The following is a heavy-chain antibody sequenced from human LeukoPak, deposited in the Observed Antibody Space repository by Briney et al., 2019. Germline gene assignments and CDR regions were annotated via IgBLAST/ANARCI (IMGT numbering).Heavy chain of an antibody. CDR3: AKESQLSYSGTFYIDY. D-gene: IGHD1-26*01. CDR2: ISVDGSNE. J-gene: IGHJ4*02. CDR1: GFTFSSYG. V-gene: IGHV3-30*18. Sequence: PGGSLRLSCAASGFTFSSYGMHWVRQAPGKGLEWVAVISVDGSNEYYADSVKGRFTISRDNSKNTLYLQMSSLRAADTALYYCAKESQLSYSGTFYIDYWGQGTLVTVSS.